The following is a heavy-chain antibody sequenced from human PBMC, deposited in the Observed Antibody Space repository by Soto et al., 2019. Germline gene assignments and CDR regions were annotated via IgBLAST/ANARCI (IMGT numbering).Heavy chain of an antibody. Sequence: QITLKESGPTLVKPTQTLTLTCTFSGFSLSTSGVGVGWIRQPPGKALEWLALIYWDDDKRSSPSLNSRLTGTKDISKNQVVLTMTNMDPVDTATYYCAHSEVSSSMDVWGQGTTVTVSS. CDR2: IYWDDDK. CDR3: AHSEVSSSMDV. V-gene: IGHV2-5*02. CDR1: GFSLSTSGVG. J-gene: IGHJ6*02.